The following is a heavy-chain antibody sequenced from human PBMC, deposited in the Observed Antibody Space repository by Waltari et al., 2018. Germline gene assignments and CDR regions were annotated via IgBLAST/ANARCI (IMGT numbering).Heavy chain of an antibody. CDR1: GFSVSGVY. CDR2: IYSGGST. D-gene: IGHD1-26*01. V-gene: IGHV3-53*01. J-gene: IGHJ5*02. CDR3: ARPVGNET. Sequence: EVQLVESGGGLVQPGGSLRLSCVASGFSVSGVYMTWVRQAPGKGLQWVAMIYSGGSTYYADSVKGRFTISRDNSKNTVFLQMNSLRVDDTAVYYCARPVGNETWGQGTLVTVSS.